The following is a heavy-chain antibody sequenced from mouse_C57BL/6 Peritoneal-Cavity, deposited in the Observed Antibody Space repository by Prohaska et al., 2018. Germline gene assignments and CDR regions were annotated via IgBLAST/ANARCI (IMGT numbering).Heavy chain of an antibody. Sequence: QVQLQQPGAELVRPGSSVKLSCKASGYTFTSYWMHWVKPRPIQGLEWIGNIDPSDSETNYNQKFKDKATLTVDKSASTAYMQLSSLTSEDSAVYYCAREGSNYGFAYWGQGTLVTVSA. V-gene: IGHV1-52*01. CDR1: GYTFTSYW. J-gene: IGHJ3*01. CDR2: IDPSDSET. CDR3: AREGSNYGFAY. D-gene: IGHD2-5*01.